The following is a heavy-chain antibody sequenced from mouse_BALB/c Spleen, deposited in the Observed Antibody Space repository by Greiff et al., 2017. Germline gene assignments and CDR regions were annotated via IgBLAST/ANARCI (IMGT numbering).Heavy chain of an antibody. V-gene: IGHV5-9-4*01. J-gene: IGHJ4*01. CDR3: ARGFITTVVEAMDY. CDR2: ISSGGSYT. D-gene: IGHD1-1*01. CDR1: GFTFSSYA. Sequence: EVQGVESGGGLVKPGGSLKLSCAASGFTFSSYAMSWVRQSPEKRLEWVAEISSGGSYTYYPDTVTGRFTISRDNAKNTLYLEMSSLRSEDTAMYYCARGFITTVVEAMDYWGQGTSVTVSS.